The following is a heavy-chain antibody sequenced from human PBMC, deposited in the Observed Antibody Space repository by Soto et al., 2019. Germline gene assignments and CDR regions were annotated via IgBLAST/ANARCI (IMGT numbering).Heavy chain of an antibody. J-gene: IGHJ4*02. CDR1: GGSFSGYY. D-gene: IGHD3-16*02. Sequence: SETLSLTCAVYGGSFSGYYWSWIRQPPGKGLEWIGEINHSGSTNYNPSLKSRVTISVDTSKNQFSLKLSSVTAADTAVYYFARSKNYDYVWGSYRPFDYWGQGTLVTVSS. V-gene: IGHV4-34*01. CDR2: INHSGST. CDR3: ARSKNYDYVWGSYRPFDY.